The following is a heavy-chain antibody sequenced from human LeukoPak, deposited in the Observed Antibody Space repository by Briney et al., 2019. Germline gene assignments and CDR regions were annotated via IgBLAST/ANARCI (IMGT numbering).Heavy chain of an antibody. J-gene: IGHJ4*02. CDR1: GFTVSSNY. CDR3: ATFPYSSGFDY. V-gene: IGHV3-66*01. CDR2: IYSGGST. D-gene: IGHD6-19*01. Sequence: GGSLRLSCAASGFTVSSNYMSWVRQAPGKGLEWVSVIYSGGSTYYADSVKGRFTISRDNSKNTLYLQMNSLRAEDTAVYYCATFPYSSGFDYWGQGTLVTVSS.